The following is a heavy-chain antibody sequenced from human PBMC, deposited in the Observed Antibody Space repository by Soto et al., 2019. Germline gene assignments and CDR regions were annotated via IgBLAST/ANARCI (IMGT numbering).Heavy chain of an antibody. CDR1: GFTVSNNH. CDR2: VHGGGST. V-gene: IGHV3-53*01. Sequence: VQVVESGRGLIQPGGSLRLSCAASGFTVSNNHMTWVRQAAGKGLELVSFVHGGGSTSYADSVKGRFTISRDNSKNTLYLQIDSLRAEDTAIYYCAGRLTTAASLDYWGRGTLVTVSS. J-gene: IGHJ4*02. D-gene: IGHD3-16*01. CDR3: AGRLTTAASLDY.